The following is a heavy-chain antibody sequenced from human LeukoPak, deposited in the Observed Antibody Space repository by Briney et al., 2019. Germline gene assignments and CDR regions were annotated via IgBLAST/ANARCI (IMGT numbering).Heavy chain of an antibody. CDR2: IDQSRST. CDR3: AASSQLGSYNWFDP. D-gene: IGHD1-1*01. V-gene: IGHV4-34*01. J-gene: IGHJ5*02. CDR1: GASFSDRY. Sequence: SETLSLTCAVYGASFSDRYWTWIRQPPGKGLEWIGEIDQSRSTKCNPSLKGRVTISLDTSKNQFSLDLTSATAADTAIYYCAASSQLGSYNWFDPWGQGTPVTVSS.